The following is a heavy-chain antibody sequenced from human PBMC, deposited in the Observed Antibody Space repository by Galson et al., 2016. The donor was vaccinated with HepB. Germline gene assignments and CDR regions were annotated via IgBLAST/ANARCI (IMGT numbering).Heavy chain of an antibody. CDR1: GGSISSSSYY. J-gene: IGHJ5*02. D-gene: IGHD1-26*01. CDR2: IYYSGNT. Sequence: ETLSLTCTVSGGSISSSSYYWGWIRQSPGKGLEWIGIIYYSGNTYYNPSLKSRVTIYIDTSKNQFSLKLTSVTAADTALYYCARDAGGSTGGFDPWGQGTPVTVSS. CDR3: ARDAGGSTGGFDP. V-gene: IGHV4-39*01.